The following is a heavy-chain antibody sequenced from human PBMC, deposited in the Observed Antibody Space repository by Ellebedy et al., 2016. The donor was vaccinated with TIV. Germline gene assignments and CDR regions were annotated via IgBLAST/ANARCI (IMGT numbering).Heavy chain of an antibody. CDR3: ARGVGIPPEIWFNP. Sequence: SVKVSXXASGGTFSSYAISWVRQAPGQGLEWMGRIIPILGIANYAQKFQGRVTMTRDTSTSTVYMELSSLRSEDTAVYYCARGVGIPPEIWFNPWGQGTLVTVSS. V-gene: IGHV1-69*04. D-gene: IGHD2-21*01. CDR1: GGTFSSYA. CDR2: IIPILGIA. J-gene: IGHJ5*02.